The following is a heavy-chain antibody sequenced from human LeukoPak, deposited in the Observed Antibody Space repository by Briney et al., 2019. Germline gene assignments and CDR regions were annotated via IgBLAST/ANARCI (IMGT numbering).Heavy chain of an antibody. Sequence: GESLKISCKGFGYSFTSYWIGWVRQMPGKGLEWMGIIYPGYSDTRYSPSFQGQVTISADKSISTAYLQWSSLKASDTAMYYCARLFYMATISGWFDPWGQGTLVTVSS. V-gene: IGHV5-51*01. CDR3: ARLFYMATISGWFDP. CDR1: GYSFTSYW. CDR2: IYPGYSDT. D-gene: IGHD5-12*01. J-gene: IGHJ5*02.